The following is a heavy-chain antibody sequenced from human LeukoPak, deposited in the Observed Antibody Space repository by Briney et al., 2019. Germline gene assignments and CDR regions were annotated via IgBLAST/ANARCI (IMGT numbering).Heavy chain of an antibody. V-gene: IGHV1-8*03. J-gene: IGHJ6*03. CDR2: MNPNSGNT. D-gene: IGHD3-3*01. CDR1: GYTFTNYD. CDR3: ARGLRFLEWFYYYYYYMDV. Sequence: ASVKVSCKASGYTFTNYDINWVRQATGQGLEWMGWMNPNSGNTGYAQKFQGRVTITMNTSISTAYMELSSLRSEDTAVYYCARGLRFLEWFYYYYYYMDVWGKGTTVTVSS.